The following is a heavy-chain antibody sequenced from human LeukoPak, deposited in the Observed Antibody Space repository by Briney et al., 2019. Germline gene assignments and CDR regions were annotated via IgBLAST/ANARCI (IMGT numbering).Heavy chain of an antibody. CDR1: GYTFTGYY. D-gene: IGHD3-3*01. V-gene: IGHV1-2*02. Sequence: ASVKVSCKASGYTFTGYYMHWARQAPGQGLEWMGWINPNSGGTNYAQKFQGRVTMTRDTSISTAYMELSRLRSDDTAVYYCAREGWGQLRFLEWLPPRPNWFDPWGQGTLVTVSS. J-gene: IGHJ5*02. CDR2: INPNSGGT. CDR3: AREGWGQLRFLEWLPPRPNWFDP.